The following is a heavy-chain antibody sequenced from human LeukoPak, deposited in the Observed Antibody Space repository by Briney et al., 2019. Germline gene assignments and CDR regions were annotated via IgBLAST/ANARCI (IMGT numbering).Heavy chain of an antibody. CDR2: FFQSEKS. CDR1: GHSTTRGYY. Sequence: PSETLSLTCDISGHSTTRGYYWAWFRQSPGKGPEWIATFFQSEKSFYNASLESRVIMSLDTSKSQFSLKLSSVTAADTAVYYCARDLRKWELPDARWFDPWGQGTLVTVSS. CDR3: ARDLRKWELPDARWFDP. J-gene: IGHJ5*02. D-gene: IGHD1-26*01. V-gene: IGHV4-38-2*02.